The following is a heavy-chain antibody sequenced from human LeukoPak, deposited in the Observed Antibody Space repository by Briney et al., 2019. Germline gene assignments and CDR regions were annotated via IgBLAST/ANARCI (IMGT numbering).Heavy chain of an antibody. CDR3: ARGGGYYAIDY. D-gene: IGHD1-26*01. J-gene: IGHJ4*02. Sequence: PGGSLRLSCAASGFIVNSNYMNWVRQAPGKGLEWVSVLYSDDTTYYADSVKGRFTISRDNSKNTLYLQMNNLRAEGTAVYYCARGGGYYAIDYWGQGTLVTVSS. CDR1: GFIVNSNY. CDR2: LYSDDTT. V-gene: IGHV3-53*01.